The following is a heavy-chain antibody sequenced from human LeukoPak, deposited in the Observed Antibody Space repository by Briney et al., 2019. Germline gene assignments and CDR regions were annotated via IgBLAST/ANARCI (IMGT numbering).Heavy chain of an antibody. CDR2: IKSKTDGGTT. CDR3: TTDKWGGFDY. CDR1: GFTFDDYG. D-gene: IGHD7-27*01. J-gene: IGHJ4*02. Sequence: GGSLRLSCAASGFTFDDYGMSWVRQAPGKGLEWVGRIKSKTDGGTTDYAAPVKGRFTISRDDSKNTLYLQMNSLKTEDTAVYYCTTDKWGGFDYWGQGTLVTVSS. V-gene: IGHV3-15*01.